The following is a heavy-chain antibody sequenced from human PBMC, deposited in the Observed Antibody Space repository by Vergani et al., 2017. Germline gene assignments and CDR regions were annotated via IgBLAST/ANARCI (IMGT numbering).Heavy chain of an antibody. Sequence: EVQLVESGGGLVKPGGSLRLSCAASGFTFSSYSMNWVRQAPGKGLEWVSSISSSSSYIYYADSVKGRFTISRDNAKNKLYLQMNSLRAEDTAVYYCASGVVPAAIGWFDPWDQGNLVTVSA. CDR2: ISSSSSYI. CDR1: GFTFSSYS. V-gene: IGHV3-21*01. CDR3: ASGVVPAAIGWFDP. D-gene: IGHD2-2*01. J-gene: IGHJ5*02.